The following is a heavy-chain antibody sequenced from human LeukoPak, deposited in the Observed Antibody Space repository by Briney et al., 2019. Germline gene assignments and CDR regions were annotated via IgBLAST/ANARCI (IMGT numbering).Heavy chain of an antibody. J-gene: IGHJ4*02. D-gene: IGHD3-16*01. Sequence: ASVKVSCKASGYTFTACHIHCVRQAPGQGLEWRGWLNANSGGTNYAQSFQDRVTMTRDTSISTAYMELSRLTLDDRAIYYCEKGSDSVRVIYRGSLDYWGQGPPVTVSS. V-gene: IGHV1-2*02. CDR1: GYTFTACH. CDR2: LNANSGGT. CDR3: EKGSDSVRVIYRGSLDY.